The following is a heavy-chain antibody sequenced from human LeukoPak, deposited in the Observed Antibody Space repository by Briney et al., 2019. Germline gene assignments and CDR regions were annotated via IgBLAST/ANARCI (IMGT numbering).Heavy chain of an antibody. D-gene: IGHD2-8*01. Sequence: GGSLRLSCAASGFTFSSYGMHWMRQAPGQGLEWMGWINPYTGGTKYAQKFQGRVTVTRDTSTNTAYMELSGLRPDDTAAYYCARVEYCTKGVCINFDLWGQGTLVTVSS. CDR3: ARVEYCTKGVCINFDL. V-gene: IGHV1-2*02. CDR2: INPYTGGT. CDR1: GFTFSSYG. J-gene: IGHJ4*02.